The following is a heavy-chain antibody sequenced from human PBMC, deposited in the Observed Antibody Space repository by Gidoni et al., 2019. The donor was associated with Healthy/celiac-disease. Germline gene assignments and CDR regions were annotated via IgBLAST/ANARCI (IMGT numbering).Heavy chain of an antibody. V-gene: IGHV1-2*04. D-gene: IGHD2-2*01. CDR1: GYTLTGSY. J-gene: IGHJ6*02. CDR2: INPNSGGT. CDR3: ARGYCSSTSCPNYYYGMDV. Sequence: QVQLVQSGAEVKKPGASVKVSCKASGYTLTGSYMHWVRQAPGQGLEWMGWINPNSGGTNYAQKFQGWVTMTRDTSISTAYMELSRLRSDDTAVYYCARGYCSSTSCPNYYYGMDVWGQGTTVTVSS.